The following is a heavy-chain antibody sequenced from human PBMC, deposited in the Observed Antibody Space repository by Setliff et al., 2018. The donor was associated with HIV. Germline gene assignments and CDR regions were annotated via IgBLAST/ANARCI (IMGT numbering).Heavy chain of an antibody. J-gene: IGHJ5*02. CDR1: GGTFSSYA. CDR2: IIPIFGTA. D-gene: IGHD3-22*01. V-gene: IGHV1-69*05. CDR3: ARSLPYDSIPLDP. Sequence: SVKVSCKASGGTFSSYAISWVRQAPGQGLEWMGGIIPIFGTANYAQKFQGRVTMTSSTSISTAYMELSRLRSEDTAVYYCARSLPYDSIPLDPWGQGTLVTVSS.